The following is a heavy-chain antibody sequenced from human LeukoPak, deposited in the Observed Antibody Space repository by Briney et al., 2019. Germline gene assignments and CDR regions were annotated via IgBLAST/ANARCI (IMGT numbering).Heavy chain of an antibody. CDR3: ARSLSPYYDVTSAYWVWGY. V-gene: IGHV4-34*01. CDR2: INQSGDT. Sequence: SETLSLTCGVAAESFSGYYWSWLRQPPGKGLEWIGEINQSGDTNYNPSFESRVTMSVDASKKQFSLKLKSVTAADGAVYYCARSLSPYYDVTSAYWVWGYWGQGTLVIISS. D-gene: IGHD3-3*01. J-gene: IGHJ4*02. CDR1: AESFSGYY.